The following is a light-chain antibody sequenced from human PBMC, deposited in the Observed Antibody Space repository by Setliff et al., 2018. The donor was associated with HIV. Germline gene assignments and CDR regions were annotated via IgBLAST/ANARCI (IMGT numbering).Light chain of an antibody. CDR3: QVWDSSSDHPV. V-gene: IGLV3-21*04. Sequence: SYELAQTPSVSVAPGETARISCGGNTGGTSVHWYQQKPGQAPVVVIYFDSDRPSGIPERFSGSSSGNTATLTISRVEAGDEADYLCQVWDSSSDHPVFGGGTQLTVL. CDR2: FDS. J-gene: IGLJ3*02. CDR1: TGGTS.